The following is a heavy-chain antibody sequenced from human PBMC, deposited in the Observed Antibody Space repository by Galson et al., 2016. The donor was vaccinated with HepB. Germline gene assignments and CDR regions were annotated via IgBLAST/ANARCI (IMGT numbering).Heavy chain of an antibody. D-gene: IGHD3-9*01. J-gene: IGHJ2*01. Sequence: SETLSLTCTVSGGSTSSSSYYWGWIRQPPGKGLEWIGNIYYNERAYYNPSLKSRVTISVDTSRNHFSLKLSSVTAADTAVYYCARHILVLRYFDIWGRGALVTVSS. CDR3: ARHILVLRYFDI. CDR2: IYYNERA. V-gene: IGHV4-39*01. CDR1: GGSTSSSSYY.